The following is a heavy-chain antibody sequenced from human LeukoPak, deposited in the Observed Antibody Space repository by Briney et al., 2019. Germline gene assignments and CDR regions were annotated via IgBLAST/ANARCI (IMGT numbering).Heavy chain of an antibody. CDR1: GGSLSNNY. Sequence: SETLSLTCTVSGGSLSNNYWTWIQQPPGKGLEWIGYFYNSGSTNYNPSLKSRVTISVDTSKNQFSLKLTSVTAADTAVYYCARRSGTYHAFDIWGQGTMVTVSS. CDR3: ARRSGTYHAFDI. J-gene: IGHJ3*02. CDR2: FYNSGST. V-gene: IGHV4-59*01. D-gene: IGHD1-26*01.